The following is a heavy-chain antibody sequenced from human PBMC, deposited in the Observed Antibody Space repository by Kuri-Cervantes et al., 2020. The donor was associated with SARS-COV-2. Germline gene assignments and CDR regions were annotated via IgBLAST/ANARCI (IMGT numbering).Heavy chain of an antibody. CDR2: IYWNDHK. CDR3: ARASEYSISATLFDY. J-gene: IGHJ4*01. D-gene: IGHD5-18*01. Sequence: SGPTLVKPIQTLTLTCTFSVFSLSTSGEGVAWIRLPPGKALEWLALIYWNDHKRYSPSLENRLTITKDTSKNQVVVTMTNMDPLDTATYYCARASEYSISATLFDYWGHGTLVTVSS. V-gene: IGHV2-5*01. CDR1: VFSLSTSGEG.